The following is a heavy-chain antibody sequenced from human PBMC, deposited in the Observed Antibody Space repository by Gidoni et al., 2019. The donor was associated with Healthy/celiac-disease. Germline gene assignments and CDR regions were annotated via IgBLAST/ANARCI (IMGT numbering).Heavy chain of an antibody. CDR1: GCSISSYY. J-gene: IGHJ4*02. D-gene: IGHD3-16*02. V-gene: IGHV4-59*08. Sequence: QVQLQESGPGLVKPSETLSLTCTVSGCSISSYYWSWIRQPPGKGLEWIGYIYYSGSTNYNPSLKSRVTISVDTSKNQFSLKLSSVTAADTAVYYCARLAVWGSYRYDYWGQGTLVTVSS. CDR2: IYYSGST. CDR3: ARLAVWGSYRYDY.